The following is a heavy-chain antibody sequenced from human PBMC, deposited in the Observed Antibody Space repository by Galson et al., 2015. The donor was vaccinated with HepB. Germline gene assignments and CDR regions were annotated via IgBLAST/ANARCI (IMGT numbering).Heavy chain of an antibody. CDR3: ARAPRISFGELMQPLTK. Sequence: SVKVSCKASENTFTNYYLHWVRQTPGQGLQWMGIINPRAGSTTFAQEFQGRVTVTRDSPANTGYMELTSLTSEDTAIYYCARAPRISFGELMQPLTKWGLGTLVIVSS. CDR1: ENTFTNYY. J-gene: IGHJ4*02. V-gene: IGHV1-46*01. CDR2: INPRAGST. D-gene: IGHD3-10*01.